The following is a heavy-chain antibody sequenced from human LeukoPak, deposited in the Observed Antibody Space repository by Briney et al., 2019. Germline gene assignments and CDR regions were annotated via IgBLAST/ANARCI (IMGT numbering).Heavy chain of an antibody. CDR3: ARVVASTSIDF. J-gene: IGHJ4*02. V-gene: IGHV4-38-2*02. CDR1: GYSISSGYY. CDR2: IYHSGRT. Sequence: PSETLSLTCTVSGYSISSGYYWGWIRQPPGKGLEWIGSIYHSGRTYYNPSLTSRVTLSVDPSNNRFSLKVTSVTAADTAIYYCARVVASTSIDFWGQGTLVTVSS. D-gene: IGHD2-15*01.